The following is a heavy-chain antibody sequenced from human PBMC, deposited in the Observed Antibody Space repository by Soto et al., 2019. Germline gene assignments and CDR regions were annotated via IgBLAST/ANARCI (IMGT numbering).Heavy chain of an antibody. J-gene: IGHJ6*02. CDR3: ARGDIVVVPAETARDYYDYGMDV. V-gene: IGHV1-69*13. Sequence: SVKVSWKASGGTCRSQAIRWVRQAPGQRLGWMGGTIPIFRTANYAQKFQGRVNITADESTGTPYMELSSLRAEDTAVYYCARGDIVVVPAETARDYYDYGMDVWGQGTTVTAS. CDR1: GGTCRSQA. CDR2: TIPIFRTA. D-gene: IGHD2-2*01.